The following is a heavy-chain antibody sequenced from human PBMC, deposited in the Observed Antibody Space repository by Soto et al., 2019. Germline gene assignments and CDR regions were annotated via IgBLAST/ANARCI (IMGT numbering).Heavy chain of an antibody. CDR2: ISYDGSNK. J-gene: IGHJ6*02. CDR3: ANRAGVDTAMSPPGADYYYGMDV. Sequence: PGGSLRLSCAASGFTFSSYGMHWVRQAPGKGLEWVAVISYDGSNKYYADSVKGRFTISRDNSKNTLYLQMNSLRAEDTAVYYCANRAGVDTAMSPPGADYYYGMDVWGQGTTVTVSS. D-gene: IGHD5-18*01. CDR1: GFTFSSYG. V-gene: IGHV3-30*18.